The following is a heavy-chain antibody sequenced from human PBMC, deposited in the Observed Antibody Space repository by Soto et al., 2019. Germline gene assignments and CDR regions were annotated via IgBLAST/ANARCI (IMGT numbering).Heavy chain of an antibody. J-gene: IGHJ6*02. V-gene: IGHV3-30-3*01. Sequence: WGSLRLSCAASGFTFSSYAMHWVRQAPGKGLEWVAVISYDGSNKYYADSEKGRFTISRDNSRNTLYLQMNSLRAEDTAVYYCARDRVLRYFDWLSPYYYYGMDVWGQGTTVPVSS. D-gene: IGHD3-9*01. CDR1: GFTFSSYA. CDR2: ISYDGSNK. CDR3: ARDRVLRYFDWLSPYYYYGMDV.